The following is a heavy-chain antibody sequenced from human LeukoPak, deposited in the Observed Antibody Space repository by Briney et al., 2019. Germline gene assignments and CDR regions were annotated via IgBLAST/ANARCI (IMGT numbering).Heavy chain of an antibody. Sequence: GGSLRLSCAASGFTFDDYTMHWVRQAPGKGLEWVSLISWDGGSTYYADSVKGRFTISRDNSKNSLYLQMNSLRTEDTALYYCAKGDYYDSSGYRSDAFDIWGQGTMVTVSS. V-gene: IGHV3-43*01. CDR3: AKGDYYDSSGYRSDAFDI. J-gene: IGHJ3*02. CDR2: ISWDGGST. CDR1: GFTFDDYT. D-gene: IGHD3-22*01.